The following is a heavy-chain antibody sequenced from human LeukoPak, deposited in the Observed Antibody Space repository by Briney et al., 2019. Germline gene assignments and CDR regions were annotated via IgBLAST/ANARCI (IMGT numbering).Heavy chain of an antibody. Sequence: GGSLRLSCAASGFTFSSYGMSWVRQAPGKGLEWVSAISGSGGSTYYADSVKGRLTISRDNSKNTLYLQMNSLRAEDTAVYYCAKNFHSSGYYYLSAFDIWGQGTMVTVSS. V-gene: IGHV3-23*01. D-gene: IGHD3-22*01. CDR2: ISGSGGST. CDR3: AKNFHSSGYYYLSAFDI. J-gene: IGHJ3*02. CDR1: GFTFSSYG.